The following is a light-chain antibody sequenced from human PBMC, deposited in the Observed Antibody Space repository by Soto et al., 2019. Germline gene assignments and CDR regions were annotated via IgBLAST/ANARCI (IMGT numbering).Light chain of an antibody. J-gene: IGKJ4*01. CDR3: QQYDNRSPLT. V-gene: IGKV3-15*01. CDR2: GAS. Sequence: EVVMTQFPATLSVSPGGRATLSCRASQRVWSNLAWYEQKPGQAPRLLIYGASTRATGVPAKFSGSGSGTEFTLTISSLQTEDFGVYYCQQYDNRSPLTFGGGTKVEI. CDR1: QRVWSN.